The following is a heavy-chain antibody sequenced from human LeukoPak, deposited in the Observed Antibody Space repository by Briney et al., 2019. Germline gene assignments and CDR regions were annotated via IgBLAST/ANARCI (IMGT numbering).Heavy chain of an antibody. CDR3: ARRGLMVQGVISLDAFDI. D-gene: IGHD3-10*01. V-gene: IGHV1-46*01. Sequence: GASVKVSCKASGYTFTSYYMHWVRQAPGQGLEWMGIINPSGGSTSYAQKFQGRVTMTRDTSTSTVYMELSSLRSEDTAVYYCARRGLMVQGVISLDAFDIWGQGTMVTVSS. CDR1: GYTFTSYY. J-gene: IGHJ3*02. CDR2: INPSGGST.